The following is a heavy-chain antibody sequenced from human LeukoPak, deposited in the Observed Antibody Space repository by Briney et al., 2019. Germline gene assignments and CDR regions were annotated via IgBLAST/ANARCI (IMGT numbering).Heavy chain of an antibody. CDR1: GGSINSHY. Sequence: SETLSLTCSVSGGSINSHYWSWIRQPPGKRLEWVGYIFNTGNTNYNPSLGSRVTMSVDASRDQFFLRLSSVTAADTAIYYCATRPAGTSWYGVFDYWSQGTLVTVSS. CDR2: IFNTGNT. J-gene: IGHJ4*02. V-gene: IGHV4-59*11. D-gene: IGHD3-10*01. CDR3: ATRPAGTSWYGVFDY.